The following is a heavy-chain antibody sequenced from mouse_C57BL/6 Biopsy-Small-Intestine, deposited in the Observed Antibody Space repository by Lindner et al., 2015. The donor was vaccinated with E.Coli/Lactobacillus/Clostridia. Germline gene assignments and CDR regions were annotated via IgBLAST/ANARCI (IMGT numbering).Heavy chain of an antibody. V-gene: IGHV1-7*01. Sequence: SVKVSCKASGYTFTSYGINWVRQAPGQGLERMGWISADNGNTNYPQKVQGRVTMTTDTSTSTAYMELRSLRSDDTAVYYCARDLEGIKVFSSRVRTTVWTSWGQGTTVTVSS. CDR3: ARDLEGIKVFSSRVRTTVWTS. CDR2: ISADNGNT. D-gene: IGHD1-1*01. J-gene: IGHJ1*01. CDR1: GYTFTSYG.